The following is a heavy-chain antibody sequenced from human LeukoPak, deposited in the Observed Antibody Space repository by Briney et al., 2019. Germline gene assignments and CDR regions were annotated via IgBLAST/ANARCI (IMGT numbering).Heavy chain of an antibody. V-gene: IGHV4-30-4*08. D-gene: IGHD3-10*01. J-gene: IGHJ4*02. CDR2: IYYSGST. CDR1: GGSISSGDYY. CDR3: ARVGPRGDFDY. Sequence: SETLSLTCTVSGGSISSGDYYWSWIRQAPGEGLEWIGYIYYSGSTYYNPSPKRRVTKPVDTTKNQFAQKLTSVTAADTAVYYCARVGPRGDFDYWGQGALVTVSS.